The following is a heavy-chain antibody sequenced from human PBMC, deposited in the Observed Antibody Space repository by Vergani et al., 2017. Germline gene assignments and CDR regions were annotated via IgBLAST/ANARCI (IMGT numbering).Heavy chain of an antibody. J-gene: IGHJ4*02. V-gene: IGHV3-21*01. CDR1: GFTFSSYS. CDR2: ISSSSSYI. D-gene: IGHD3-16*01. CDR3: ARDDYGGRGFDYYFDY. Sequence: EVQLVESGGGLVKPGGSLRLSCAASGFTFSSYSMNWVRQAPGKGLEWVSSISSSSSYIYYADSVKGRFTISRDNAKNSLYLQMNSLRAEDTAVYYCARDDYGGRGFDYYFDYWSQGTLVTVSS.